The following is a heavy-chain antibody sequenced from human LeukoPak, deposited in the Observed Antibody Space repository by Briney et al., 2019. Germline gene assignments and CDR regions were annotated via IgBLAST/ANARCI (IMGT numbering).Heavy chain of an antibody. CDR3: AKDTLVEMATIIDY. CDR2: ISGSSGST. V-gene: IGHV3-23*01. Sequence: TGGSLRLSCAASGFTFSSYAMSWVRQAPGKGLEWVSAISGSSGSTYYADSVKGRFTISRDNSKNTLYLQMNSLRAEDTAVYYCAKDTLVEMATIIDYCGQGTRVTVSS. D-gene: IGHD5-24*01. J-gene: IGHJ4*02. CDR1: GFTFSSYA.